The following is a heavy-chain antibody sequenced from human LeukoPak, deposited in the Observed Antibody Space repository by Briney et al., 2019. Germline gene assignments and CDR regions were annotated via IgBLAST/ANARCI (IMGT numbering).Heavy chain of an antibody. Sequence: GGSLRLSCAASGFTFSSYWMSWVRQAPGKGLEWVANIKQDGSEKYYVDSVKGRFTISRDNAKNSLYLQMNSLRAEDTAVYYCARRGIEWLAYYYYYYMEVWGKGTTVTISS. CDR3: ARRGIEWLAYYYYYYMEV. D-gene: IGHD6-19*01. J-gene: IGHJ6*03. CDR2: IKQDGSEK. CDR1: GFTFSSYW. V-gene: IGHV3-7*01.